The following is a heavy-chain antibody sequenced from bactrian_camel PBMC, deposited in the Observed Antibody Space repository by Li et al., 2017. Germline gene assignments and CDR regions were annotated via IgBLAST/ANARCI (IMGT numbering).Heavy chain of an antibody. CDR3: AARPGTVGCSFPPDRWAY. V-gene: IGHV3S53*01. CDR1: GFTYSARC. J-gene: IGHJ4*01. Sequence: QVQLVESGGGSVQAGGSLILSCAASGFTYSARCMGWFRQAPGKEREWVATLARRGTTTYANSVKGRFTISKDSADNTLYLQMDSLAPEDTGMYYCAARPGTVGCSFPPDRWAYWGQGTQVTVS. CDR2: LARRGTT. D-gene: IGHD3*01.